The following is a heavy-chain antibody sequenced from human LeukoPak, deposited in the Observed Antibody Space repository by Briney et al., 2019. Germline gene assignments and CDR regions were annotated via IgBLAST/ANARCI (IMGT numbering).Heavy chain of an antibody. V-gene: IGHV1-2*02. Sequence: ASVKVSCKASGYTFTGYYMHWVRQAPGQGLEWMGWINPNSGGTNYAQKFQGRVTMTRDTSISTAYMEPSRLRSDDTAVYYCAREKNRIAVAAPGRAFDIWGQGTMVTVSS. CDR2: INPNSGGT. D-gene: IGHD6-19*01. CDR3: AREKNRIAVAAPGRAFDI. CDR1: GYTFTGYY. J-gene: IGHJ3*02.